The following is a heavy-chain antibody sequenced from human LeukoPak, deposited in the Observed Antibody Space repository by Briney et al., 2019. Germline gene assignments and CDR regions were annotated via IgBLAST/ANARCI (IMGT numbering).Heavy chain of an antibody. D-gene: IGHD3-10*01. V-gene: IGHV3-7*01. CDR2: IKQDGSQR. J-gene: IGHJ4*02. CDR3: AFVYGPQ. CDR1: GFTFSDYW. Sequence: GGSLRLSCTASGFTFSDYWMTWVRQAPGKGPEWVANIKQDGSQRYYVDSVRGRFTISRDNAKNSLFLQMNSLRDEDTAVYYCAFVYGPQWGQGTLVTVSS.